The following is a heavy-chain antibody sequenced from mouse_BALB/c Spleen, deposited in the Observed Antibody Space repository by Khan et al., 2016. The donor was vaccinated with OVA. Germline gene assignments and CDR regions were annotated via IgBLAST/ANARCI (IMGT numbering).Heavy chain of an antibody. Sequence: VQLQQSGPELVKPGASVKMSCKASGYTFTSYVMHWVRQKPGQGLEWIGYIYPYNDDTKYNEKFKGKATLTSDKSSSSAFMELSSLTSEDSAVYFWTRRLRRQGFPYWGQGTLVTVSA. CDR1: GYTFTSYV. CDR3: TRRLRRQGFPY. CDR2: IYPYNDDT. D-gene: IGHD1-2*01. V-gene: IGHV1S136*01. J-gene: IGHJ3*01.